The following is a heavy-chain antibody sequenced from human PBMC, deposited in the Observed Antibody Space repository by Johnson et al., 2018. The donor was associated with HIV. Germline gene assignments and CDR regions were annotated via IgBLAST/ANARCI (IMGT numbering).Heavy chain of an antibody. Sequence: QVQLVESGGGVVQPGRSLRLSCAASGFTFSSYAMHWVRQAPGKGLEWVAVISYDGSNKYYADSVKGRFTISRDNSRNTLYLQINSLRAEDTAVYYCAGGVNVAFDIWGPGTVVTVSS. CDR3: AGGVNVAFDI. CDR1: GFTFSSYA. D-gene: IGHD1-1*01. V-gene: IGHV3-30*14. J-gene: IGHJ3*02. CDR2: ISYDGSNK.